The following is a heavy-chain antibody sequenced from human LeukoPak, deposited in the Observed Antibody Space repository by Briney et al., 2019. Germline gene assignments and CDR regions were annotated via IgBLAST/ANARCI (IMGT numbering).Heavy chain of an antibody. CDR3: ARSNAFDI. CDR2: IKEDGSQK. CDR1: GFTFSNYW. V-gene: IGHV3-7*05. J-gene: IGHJ3*02. Sequence: GGPLRLSCAASGFTFSNYWMSWVRQAPGKGPEWVANIKEDGSQKYYVDSVKGRFTISRDNAKNSLYLQMDSLRAEDTAVYYCARSNAFDIWGQATMVTVSS.